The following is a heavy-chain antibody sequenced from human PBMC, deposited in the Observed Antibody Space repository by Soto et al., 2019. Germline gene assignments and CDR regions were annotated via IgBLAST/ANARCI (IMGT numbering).Heavy chain of an antibody. Sequence: ESGGGLVQPGGSLRLSCAASGFTFSSYSMNWVRQAPGKGLEWVSYISSSSSTIYYADSVKGRFTISRDNAKNSLYLQMNSLRXEDTAVYYCARVLYSSGWYRFDYWGQGTLVTVSS. V-gene: IGHV3-48*02. CDR1: GFTFSSYS. J-gene: IGHJ4*02. CDR3: ARVLYSSGWYRFDY. CDR2: ISSSSSTI. D-gene: IGHD6-19*01.